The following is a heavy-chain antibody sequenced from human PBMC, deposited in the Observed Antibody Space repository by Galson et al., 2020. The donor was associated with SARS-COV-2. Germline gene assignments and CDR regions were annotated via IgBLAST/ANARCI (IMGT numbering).Heavy chain of an antibody. CDR2: INPNTGGT. Sequence: ASVKVSCKTSGYTFTAYYIHWVRQAPGQGLEWMGWINPNTGGTNYAQKFQGWVTMTRDTSISTAYMALSRLKSDDTAVYYCARETEMGTLNYFDYWGQGPLVTVSS. V-gene: IGHV1-2*04. CDR3: ARETEMGTLNYFDY. CDR1: GYTFTAYY. J-gene: IGHJ4*02. D-gene: IGHD1-1*01.